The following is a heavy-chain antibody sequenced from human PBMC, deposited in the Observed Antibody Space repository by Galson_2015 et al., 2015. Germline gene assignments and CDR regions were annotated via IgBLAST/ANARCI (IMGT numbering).Heavy chain of an antibody. CDR3: ARGRGIYCSSTSCYTVY. CDR2: ISYDGSNK. V-gene: IGHV3-30-3*01. D-gene: IGHD2-2*02. J-gene: IGHJ4*02. CDR1: GFTFSSYA. Sequence: SLRLSCAASGFTFSSYAMHWVRQAPGKGLEWVAVISYDGSNKYYADSVKGRFTISRDNSKNTLYLQMNSLRAEDTAVYYCARGRGIYCSSTSCYTVYWGQGTLVTASS.